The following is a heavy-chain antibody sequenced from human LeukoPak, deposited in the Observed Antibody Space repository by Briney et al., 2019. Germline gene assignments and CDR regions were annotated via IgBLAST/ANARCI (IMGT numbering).Heavy chain of an antibody. CDR1: GGSISSSSYY. CDR2: INYSVNT. J-gene: IGHJ4*02. V-gene: IGHV4-39*07. CDR3: ARDIPSGYHDY. D-gene: IGHD3-3*01. Sequence: ASETLSLTCTVSGGSISSSSYYWGWIRQPPGKGLEWIGSINYSVNTYYNPSLKSRVTISVDTSKNQFSLKLSSVTAADTAFYYCARDIPSGYHDYWGQGTLVTVSS.